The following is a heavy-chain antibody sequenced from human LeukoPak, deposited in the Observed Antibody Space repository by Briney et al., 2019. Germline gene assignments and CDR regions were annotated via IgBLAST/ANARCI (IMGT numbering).Heavy chain of an antibody. CDR1: GYSFTSYW. D-gene: IGHD4-17*01. CDR2: IYPGDSDT. CDR3: ARHFYGDSHYCYGMDV. V-gene: IGHV5-51*01. Sequence: GESLKISCKGSGYSFTSYWIGWVRQMPGKGLEWMGIIYPGDSDTRYSPSFQGQVTISADKSISTAYLQWSSLKASDTAMYYCARHFYGDSHYCYGMDVWGQGTTVTVSS. J-gene: IGHJ6*02.